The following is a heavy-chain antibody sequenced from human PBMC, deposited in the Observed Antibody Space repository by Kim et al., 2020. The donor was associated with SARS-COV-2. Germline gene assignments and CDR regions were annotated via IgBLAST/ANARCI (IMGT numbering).Heavy chain of an antibody. CDR1: GGTFSSYA. V-gene: IGHV1-69*13. Sequence: SVKVSCKACGGTFSSYAISWVRQAPGQGLEWMGGIIPIFGTANYAQKFQGRVTITADESTSTAYMELSSLRSEDTAVYYCARGLWGNPGLYYYGMDVWGQGTTVTVSS. D-gene: IGHD3-16*01. CDR3: ARGLWGNPGLYYYGMDV. CDR2: IIPIFGTA. J-gene: IGHJ6*02.